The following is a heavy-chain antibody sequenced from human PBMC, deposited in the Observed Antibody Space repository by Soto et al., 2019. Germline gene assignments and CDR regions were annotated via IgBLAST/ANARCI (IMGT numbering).Heavy chain of an antibody. CDR2: IYHSGST. D-gene: IGHD3-22*01. J-gene: IGHJ5*02. CDR3: ARAYYDSSGYSLDP. CDR1: GGSISTGVYY. V-gene: IGHV4-31*03. Sequence: SETLPLTCTVSGGSISTGVYYWNWIRQHPGKGLEWIGYIYHSGSTYYNPSLKSRVIISDDTSKNQFFLRLSSVTAADTAVYYCARAYYDSSGYSLDPWGQGILVTVS.